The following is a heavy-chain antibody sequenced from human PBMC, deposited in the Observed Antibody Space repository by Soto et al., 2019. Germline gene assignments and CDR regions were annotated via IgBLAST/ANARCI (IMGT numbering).Heavy chain of an antibody. CDR2: INQSGST. D-gene: IGHD3-22*01. CDR3: ARGRLITMIQIDDNHFDP. V-gene: IGHV4-34*01. Sequence: SETLSLTCGVYGGSFSGYSWSWIRQPPGKGLEWIGEINQSGSTNNNPSLKRRVTISVDTSKNQFSLKLSSVTAADTAVYYCARGRLITMIQIDDNHFDPWGQGTLVTVSS. J-gene: IGHJ5*02. CDR1: GGSFSGYS.